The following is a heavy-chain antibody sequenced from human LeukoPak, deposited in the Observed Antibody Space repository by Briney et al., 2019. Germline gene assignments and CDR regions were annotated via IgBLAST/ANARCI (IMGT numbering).Heavy chain of an antibody. V-gene: IGHV3-11*01. J-gene: IGHJ5*02. CDR3: ATDGAGFDT. CDR1: GFTFSDYY. Sequence: GGSLRLSCAASGFTFSDYYMSWIRQAPGRGLGGLSYINIGGTNTHYADSVKGRFTISRDNAKKSPYLEMTNLRAEDTAVYYCATDGAGFDTWGQGVLVTVSS. CDR2: INIGGTNT.